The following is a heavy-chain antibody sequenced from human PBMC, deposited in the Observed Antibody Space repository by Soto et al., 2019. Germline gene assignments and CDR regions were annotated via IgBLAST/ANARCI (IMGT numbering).Heavy chain of an antibody. CDR1: GFTFSYYW. D-gene: IGHD1-1*01. J-gene: IGHJ4*02. V-gene: IGHV3-7*01. CDR3: ARGITTGGDY. Sequence: EVQLVESGGDLVQPGESLRLSCAASGFTFSYYWMSWVRQGPGAGLEWVANIKEDGTEKYYVDSVKGRFTISRDNAKNSLYLQMNSLRAEDTAVYYCARGITTGGDYWGQGTLVTVSS. CDR2: IKEDGTEK.